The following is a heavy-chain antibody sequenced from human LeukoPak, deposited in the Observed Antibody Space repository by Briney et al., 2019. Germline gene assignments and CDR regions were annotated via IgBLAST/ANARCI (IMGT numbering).Heavy chain of an antibody. D-gene: IGHD4-17*01. CDR2: IHYSGST. V-gene: IGHV4-34*01. J-gene: IGHJ4*02. CDR1: GGSFSGYY. Sequence: PSETLSLTCAVYGGSFSGYYWSWIRQPPGKRLEWIGSIHYSGSTSYNPSLKSRVTISVDTSKNQFSLRLSSVTAADTAVYYCARGFRGDNFDFWGQGTLVTVSS. CDR3: ARGFRGDNFDF.